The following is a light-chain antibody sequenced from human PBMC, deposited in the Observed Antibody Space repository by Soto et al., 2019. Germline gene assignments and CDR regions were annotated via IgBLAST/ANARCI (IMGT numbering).Light chain of an antibody. J-gene: IGKJ1*01. V-gene: IGKV1-5*01. CDR1: QSISSW. CDR2: DAS. Sequence: DIQMPQSPSTLSASVGDRVTITCRASQSISSWLAWYQQKPGKAPKLLIYDASSLESGVPSRFSGSGSGTEFTLTISSPQPDDFATYYCQQYNSYSPWTFGQGTKVDI. CDR3: QQYNSYSPWT.